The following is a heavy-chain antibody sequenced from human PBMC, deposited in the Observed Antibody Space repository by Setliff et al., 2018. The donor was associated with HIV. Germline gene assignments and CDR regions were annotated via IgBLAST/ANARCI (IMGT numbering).Heavy chain of an antibody. CDR1: GDSVSSNSAA. CDR3: AKTIGRYFDIFDN. V-gene: IGHV6-1*01. J-gene: IGHJ4*02. D-gene: IGHD3-9*01. Sequence: SQTLSLTCAISGDSVSSNSAAWNWVRQSPSRGLEWLGRTYFRSKWYNNYAASVEGRITISPDTSRNEFSLQLNSVTPEDTAVYYCAKTIGRYFDIFDNWGQGTLVTVSS. CDR2: TYFRSKWYN.